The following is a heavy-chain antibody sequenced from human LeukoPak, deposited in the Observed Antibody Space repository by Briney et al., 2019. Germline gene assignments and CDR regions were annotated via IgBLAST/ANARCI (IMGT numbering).Heavy chain of an antibody. CDR2: IYHSGST. CDR3: ASRTYYYGSGSYYNVGDY. Sequence: PSGTLSLTCAVSGGSISSSNWWSWVRQPPGKGLEWIGEIYHSGSTNYNPSLKSRVTISVDKSKNQFSLKLSSVTAADTAVYYCASRTYYYGSGSYYNVGDYWGQGTLVTVSS. V-gene: IGHV4-4*02. D-gene: IGHD3-10*01. CDR1: GGSISSSNW. J-gene: IGHJ4*02.